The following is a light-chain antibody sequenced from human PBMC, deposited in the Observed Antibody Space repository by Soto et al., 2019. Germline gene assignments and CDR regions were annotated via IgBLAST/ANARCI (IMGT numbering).Light chain of an antibody. V-gene: IGLV4-60*02. Sequence: QLVLTQSSSASASLGSSAKLTCTLSSGHSRCIIAWHQQQPGKAPRYLMKLEGSGSYNKGSGVPDRFSGSSAGADRYRTISNLQFECEADYYCETWDSNIHVFGGGTKLPVL. J-gene: IGLJ3*02. CDR2: LEGSGSY. CDR1: SGHSRCI. CDR3: ETWDSNIHV.